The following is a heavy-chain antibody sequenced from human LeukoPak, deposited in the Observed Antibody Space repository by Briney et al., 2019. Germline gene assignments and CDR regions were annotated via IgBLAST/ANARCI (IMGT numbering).Heavy chain of an antibody. V-gene: IGHV3-21*01. CDR1: GFTFSNHG. CDR2: VSPPGGGT. Sequence: GGSLRLSCAASGFTFSNHGMNWVRQAPGKGLEWLSGVSPPGGGTYYADSVKGRFTISRDNAKNSLYLQMNSLRAEDTAVYYCTRSQGSWPDYFDYWGQGTLVTVSS. CDR3: TRSQGSWPDYFDY. D-gene: IGHD6-13*01. J-gene: IGHJ4*02.